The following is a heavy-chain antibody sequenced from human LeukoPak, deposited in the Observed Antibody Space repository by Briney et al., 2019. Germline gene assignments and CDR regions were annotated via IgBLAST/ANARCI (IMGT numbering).Heavy chain of an antibody. CDR1: GYTFTSYG. D-gene: IGHD2-15*01. J-gene: IGHJ5*02. CDR3: AEGGGYCSGGSCYMWFDP. V-gene: IGHV1-18*01. Sequence: GASVKVSCKASGYTFTSYGISWVRQAPGQGLEWMGWIIAYNGNTNYAQKLQGRVTMTTDTSTSTAYMELRSLRSDDTAVYYCAEGGGYCSGGSCYMWFDPWGQGTLVTVSS. CDR2: IIAYNGNT.